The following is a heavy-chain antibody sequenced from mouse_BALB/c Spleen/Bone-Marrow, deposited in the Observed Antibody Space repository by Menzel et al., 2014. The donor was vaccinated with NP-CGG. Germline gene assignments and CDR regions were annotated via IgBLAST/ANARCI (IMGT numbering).Heavy chain of an antibody. CDR2: IYPSTGYT. V-gene: IGHV1-7*01. D-gene: IGHD2-1*01. J-gene: IGHJ3*01. Sequence: VKLQESGAELAKPGASVKMSCKASGYTFTRYWMHWVKQRPGQGLEWIGYIYPSTGYTEYNQKFKDKATLTADKSSSTAYMQLSSLTSEDSAVYYCVCGNYYLAYWGQGTLVTVSA. CDR1: GYTFTRYW. CDR3: VCGNYYLAY.